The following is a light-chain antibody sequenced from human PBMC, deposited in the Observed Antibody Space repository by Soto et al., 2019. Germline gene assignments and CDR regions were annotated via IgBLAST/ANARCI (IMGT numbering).Light chain of an antibody. V-gene: IGLV2-14*01. CDR3: SSYTGGITLDV. Sequence: QSALTQPASVSGSPGQSITISCTGTSSDVGGYNYVSWYQHHAGKAPRLMIYASSNRPSGVSHRFSGSRSGNTASLTISGLQAEDEADYYCSSYTGGITLDVFGAGTKLTVL. CDR1: SSDVGGYNY. J-gene: IGLJ2*01. CDR2: ASS.